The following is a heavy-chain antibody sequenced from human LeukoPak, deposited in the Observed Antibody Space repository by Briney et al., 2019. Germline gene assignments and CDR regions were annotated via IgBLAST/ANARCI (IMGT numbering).Heavy chain of an antibody. CDR1: GLSFHNPW. CDR2: IISDGITT. Sequence: GSLRLPWAASGLSFHNPWMHWIRQAPGKGLVWVSRIISDGITTTYADSVKGRFTISRDNAKNTMYLRMNSLRAEDTAVYYCAADGEYAFQVWGQGTMVTVSS. D-gene: IGHD2/OR15-2a*01. CDR3: AADGEYAFQV. V-gene: IGHV3-74*01. J-gene: IGHJ3*01.